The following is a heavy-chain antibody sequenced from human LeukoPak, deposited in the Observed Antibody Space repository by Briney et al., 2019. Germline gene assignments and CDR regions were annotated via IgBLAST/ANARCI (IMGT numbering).Heavy chain of an antibody. CDR3: SRGLDSRKLGY. CDR2: IHPSGML. J-gene: IGHJ4*02. D-gene: IGHD3-22*01. Sequence: PPETLSLTCTVSGASFNSDDQYWNWIRQSPGKGLEWIGSIHPSGMLYNNPSLESRFTMSRDTSKDQFSLNLNSVTAADTAVYFCSRGLDSRKLGYWGQGILVTVSS. CDR1: GASFNSDDQY. V-gene: IGHV4-31*03.